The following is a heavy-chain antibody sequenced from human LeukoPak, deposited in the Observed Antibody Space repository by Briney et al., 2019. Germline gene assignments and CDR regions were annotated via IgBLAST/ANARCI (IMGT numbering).Heavy chain of an antibody. CDR2: IYGGGST. J-gene: IGHJ4*02. CDR1: GFTVSSIH. Sequence: GGSLRLSCAASGFTVSSIHMSWVRQAPGKGLEWVSVIYGGGSTYYADSVKGRFTISRDNSKNTLYLQMNSLRAEDTAVYYCARASGYYLGNYSGQGALVTVSS. D-gene: IGHD3-22*01. CDR3: ARASGYYLGNY. V-gene: IGHV3-53*01.